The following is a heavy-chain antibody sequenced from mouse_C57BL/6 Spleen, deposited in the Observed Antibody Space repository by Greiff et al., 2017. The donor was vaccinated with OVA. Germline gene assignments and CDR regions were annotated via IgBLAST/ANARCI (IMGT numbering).Heavy chain of an antibody. V-gene: IGHV5-4*03. J-gene: IGHJ2*01. CDR3: ARGAQATDY. D-gene: IGHD3-2*02. Sequence: EVKVVESGGGLVKPGGSLKLSCAASGFTFRSYAMSWVRQTPEKRLEWVATISDGGSYTYYPDNVKGRFTISRDNAKNNLYLQMSHLKSEDTAMYYCARGAQATDYWGQGTTLTVSS. CDR2: ISDGGSYT. CDR1: GFTFRSYA.